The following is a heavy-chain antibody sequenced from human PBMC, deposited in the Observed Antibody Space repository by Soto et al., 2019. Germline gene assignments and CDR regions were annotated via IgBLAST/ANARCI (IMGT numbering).Heavy chain of an antibody. Sequence: SVKVSCKASGGTFSSYAISWVRQAPGQGLEWMGGIIPIFGTANYAQKFQGRVTITADESTSTAYMELSSLRSEDTAVCYRAITMVRGVIITLAYWGQGTQVTVSS. D-gene: IGHD3-10*01. V-gene: IGHV1-69*13. CDR2: IIPIFGTA. J-gene: IGHJ4*02. CDR1: GGTFSSYA. CDR3: AITMVRGVIITLAY.